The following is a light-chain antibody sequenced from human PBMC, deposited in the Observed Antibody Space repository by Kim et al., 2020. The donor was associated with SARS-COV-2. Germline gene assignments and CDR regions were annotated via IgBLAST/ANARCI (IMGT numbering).Light chain of an antibody. CDR2: LNSDGSH. J-gene: IGLJ3*02. V-gene: IGLV4-69*01. CDR3: QTCGTGWV. Sequence: GASVKLTCTLSSGHSSYAIAWHQQQPEKGPRYLMKLNSDGSHSKGDGIPDRFSGSSSGAERYLTISSLQSEDEADYYCQTCGTGWVFGGGTKLTVL. CDR1: SGHSSYA.